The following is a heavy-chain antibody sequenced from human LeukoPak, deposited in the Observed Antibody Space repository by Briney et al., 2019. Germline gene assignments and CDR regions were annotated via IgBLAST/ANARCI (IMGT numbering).Heavy chain of an antibody. CDR1: GYTFTSYD. V-gene: IGHV1-8*03. CDR2: MNPNSGNT. J-gene: IGHJ6*03. Sequence: GASVKVSCKASGYTFTSYDINWVRQATGQGLEWMGWMNPNSGNTGYAQKFQGRVTITRNTSISTAYMELSSLRSEDTAVYYCARGSPQWAIFGVVSPTRLRMDVWGKGTTVTVSS. CDR3: ARGSPQWAIFGVVSPTRLRMDV. D-gene: IGHD3-3*01.